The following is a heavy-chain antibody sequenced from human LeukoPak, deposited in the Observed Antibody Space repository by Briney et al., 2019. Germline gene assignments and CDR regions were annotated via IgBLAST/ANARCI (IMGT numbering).Heavy chain of an antibody. CDR3: ARDASGSSTGLIDS. J-gene: IGHJ4*02. Sequence: PGGSLRLSCVASGFTLRSYGMNWVRQAPGKGLECVSYISTTSYYIYYADSVKGRFTISRDDAKNSLYLQMNSLRAEDTAVYYCARDASGSSTGLIDSWGQGTLVTVSS. CDR1: GFTLRSYG. D-gene: IGHD1-26*01. CDR2: ISTTSYYI. V-gene: IGHV3-21*01.